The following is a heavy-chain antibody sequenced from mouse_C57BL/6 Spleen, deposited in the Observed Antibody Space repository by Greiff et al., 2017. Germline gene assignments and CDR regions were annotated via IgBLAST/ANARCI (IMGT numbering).Heavy chain of an antibody. CDR2: IDPETGGT. J-gene: IGHJ4*01. CDR1: GYTFTDYE. D-gene: IGHD1-1*01. V-gene: IGHV1-15*01. CDR3: TSYYGYAMDY. Sequence: VQLQQSGAELVRPGASVTLSCKASGYTFTDYEMHWVKQTPVHGLEWIGAIDPETGGTAYNQKFKGKAILTADKSSSTAYMGLRSLTSADSAVXSSTSYYGYAMDYWGQGTSVTVSS.